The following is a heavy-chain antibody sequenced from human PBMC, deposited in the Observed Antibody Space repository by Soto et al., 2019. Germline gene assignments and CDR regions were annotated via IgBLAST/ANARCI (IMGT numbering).Heavy chain of an antibody. V-gene: IGHV1-3*05. CDR2: INAGNGNT. Sequence: QVQLVQSGAEEKKPGASVKVSCKASGYTFTSYAMHWVRQAPGQRLEWMGWINAGNGNTKYSQKFQGRVTITRDTSASTAYIELSSLRSEDTAVYYCARGIGYYYWDDYWGQGTLVTVSS. CDR1: GYTFTSYA. D-gene: IGHD3-22*01. CDR3: ARGIGYYYWDDY. J-gene: IGHJ4*02.